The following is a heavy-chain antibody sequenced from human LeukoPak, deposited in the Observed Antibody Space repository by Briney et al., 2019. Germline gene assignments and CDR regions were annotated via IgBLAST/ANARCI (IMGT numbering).Heavy chain of an antibody. Sequence: SVKVSCKASGGTFSSYAISWVRQAPGQGLEWMGRIIHIFGTANYAQKFQGRVTITTDESTSTAYMELSSLRSEDTAVYYCASSYCSSTSCYAGHYYYYMDVWGKGTTVTVSS. CDR2: IIHIFGTA. CDR3: ASSYCSSTSCYAGHYYYYMDV. D-gene: IGHD2-2*01. CDR1: GGTFSSYA. V-gene: IGHV1-69*05. J-gene: IGHJ6*03.